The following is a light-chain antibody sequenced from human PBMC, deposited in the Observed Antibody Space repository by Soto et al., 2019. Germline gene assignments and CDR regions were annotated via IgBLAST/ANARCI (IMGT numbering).Light chain of an antibody. Sequence: EIVLTQSPATLSSSPGERATLSCRASQSVSSNYLAWYQQKPGQAPGLLIHGASRRATGIPARFSGSGSGTEFTLTISSLQSEDFAVYYCQQYNNWPRFGPGTKVDIK. CDR1: QSVSSN. J-gene: IGKJ3*01. CDR3: QQYNNWPR. CDR2: GAS. V-gene: IGKV3-15*01.